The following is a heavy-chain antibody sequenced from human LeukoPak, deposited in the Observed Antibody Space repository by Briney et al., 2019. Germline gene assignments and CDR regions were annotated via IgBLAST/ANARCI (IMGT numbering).Heavy chain of an antibody. Sequence: ASLKVSCKASGYTFTSYGIGWMRQAPGQGLEWMGWISAYNGNTNYAQKFQGRVTMTTDTSTSTAYMELRSLRSDDTAVYYCAKVKGDSSGYSDDYYFDYWGQGTLVTVSS. CDR3: AKVKGDSSGYSDDYYFDY. V-gene: IGHV1-18*01. CDR1: GYTFTSYG. D-gene: IGHD3-22*01. J-gene: IGHJ4*02. CDR2: ISAYNGNT.